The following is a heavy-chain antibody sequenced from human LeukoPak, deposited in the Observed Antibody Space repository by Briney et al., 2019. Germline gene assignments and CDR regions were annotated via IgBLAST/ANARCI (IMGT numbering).Heavy chain of an antibody. CDR3: ARGPIFGP. D-gene: IGHD3-9*01. J-gene: IGHJ5*02. V-gene: IGHV4-61*01. CDR1: GVSVSGGSYY. CDR2: IYYSGST. Sequence: SETLSLTCTVSGVSVSGGSYYWSWIRQPPGKGLEWIGYIYYSGSTNYNPSLKSRVTISVDTSKNQFSLKLSSVTAADTAVYYCARGPIFGPWGQGTLVTVSS.